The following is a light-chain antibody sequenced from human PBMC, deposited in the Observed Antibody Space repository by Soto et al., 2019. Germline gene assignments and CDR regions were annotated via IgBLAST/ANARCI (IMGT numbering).Light chain of an antibody. V-gene: IGKV1-39*01. CDR1: QYIRSS. J-gene: IGKJ2*01. Sequence: DIQMTQSPSSLSASVGGKVTITCRASQYIRSSLNWYQQKPGKAPKLLIYAASGLPSGVPSRFSGSGSGTDFTLTISSLQPEDFATYYCQESYSAPYTFGQGTKLEI. CDR3: QESYSAPYT. CDR2: AAS.